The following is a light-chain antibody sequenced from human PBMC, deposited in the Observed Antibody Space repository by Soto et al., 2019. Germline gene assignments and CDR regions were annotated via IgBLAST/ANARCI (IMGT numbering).Light chain of an antibody. V-gene: IGKV3-20*01. CDR1: QSVNSR. CDR3: QHYGRSPIT. CDR2: GAS. J-gene: IGKJ5*01. Sequence: IVLTQAPCTLSWSPGERATLPGRATQSVNSRLAWYQHKPGQAPRLLISGASSRATGIPDRFSGSGSATDFTLTISRLEPEDFALYYCQHYGRSPITFGQGTRLEIK.